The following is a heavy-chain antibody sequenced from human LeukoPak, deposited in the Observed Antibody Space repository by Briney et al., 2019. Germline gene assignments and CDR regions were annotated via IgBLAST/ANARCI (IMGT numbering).Heavy chain of an antibody. Sequence: GGSLRLSCAASGFTFSNYAMSWVRQAPGKGLEWVSVISASGGSTYYADSVKGRFTLSRDNSKNTLYLQMNSLRAEDTAVYYCAKDSEIGYYYYYYGMDVWGQGTTVTVSS. CDR2: ISASGGST. V-gene: IGHV3-23*01. CDR3: AKDSEIGYYYYYYGMDV. J-gene: IGHJ6*02. CDR1: GFTFSNYA. D-gene: IGHD5-12*01.